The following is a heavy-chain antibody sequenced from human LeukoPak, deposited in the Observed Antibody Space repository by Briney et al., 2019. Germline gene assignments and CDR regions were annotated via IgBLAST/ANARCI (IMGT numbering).Heavy chain of an antibody. CDR2: INHSGST. D-gene: IGHD5-12*01. CDR1: GGSISSSSYY. CDR3: ARALYSGYDSGFGY. Sequence: SETLSLTCTVSGGSISSSSYYWGWIRQPPGKGLEWIGEINHSGSTNYNPSLKSRVTISVDTSKNQFSLKLSSVTAADTAVYYCARALYSGYDSGFGYWGQGTLVTVSS. J-gene: IGHJ4*02. V-gene: IGHV4-39*07.